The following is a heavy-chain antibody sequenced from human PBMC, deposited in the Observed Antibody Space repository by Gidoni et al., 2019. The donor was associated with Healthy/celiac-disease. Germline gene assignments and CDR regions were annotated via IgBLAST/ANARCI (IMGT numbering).Heavy chain of an antibody. V-gene: IGHV3-33*01. CDR1: GFTFSSYG. D-gene: IGHD3-10*01. J-gene: IGHJ3*02. CDR3: ARGALWFGEYAFDI. CDR2: IWYDRSNK. Sequence: QVQLVESGGGVVQPGRSLRLSCAASGFTFSSYGMHWVRQAPGKGLEWVAVIWYDRSNKYYADSVKGRFTISRDNSKNTLYLQMNSLRAEDTAVYYCARGALWFGEYAFDIWGQGTMVTVSS.